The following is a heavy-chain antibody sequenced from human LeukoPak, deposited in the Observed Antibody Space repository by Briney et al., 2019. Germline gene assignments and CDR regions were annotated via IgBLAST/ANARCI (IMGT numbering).Heavy chain of an antibody. J-gene: IGHJ4*02. CDR3: AIGRFIAVAGTPLDNFDY. CDR2: ISAYNGNT. V-gene: IGHV1-18*01. CDR1: GYTFTSYG. Sequence: ASVKVSCKASGYTFTSYGISWVRQAPGQGLEGMGWISAYNGNTNYAQKFQGWVTMTRDTSISTAYMELSRLTSDDTAVYYCAIGRFIAVAGTPLDNFDYWGQGTLVTVSS. D-gene: IGHD6-19*01.